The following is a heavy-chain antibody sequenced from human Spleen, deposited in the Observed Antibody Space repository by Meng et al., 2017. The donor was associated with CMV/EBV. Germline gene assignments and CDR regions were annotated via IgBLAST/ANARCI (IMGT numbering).Heavy chain of an antibody. J-gene: IGHJ4*02. CDR2: VYHSGYT. D-gene: IGHD6-6*01. Sequence: AVSGTSISTSNWWSWARQPPGKGLEWIGEVYHSGYTNYNPSLKSRVSMSVDRSKNQFSLKLYSVTAADTAVYYCARVTEYGGNCFDSWGQGTLVTVSS. CDR1: GTSISTSNW. V-gene: IGHV4-4*02. CDR3: ARVTEYGGNCFDS.